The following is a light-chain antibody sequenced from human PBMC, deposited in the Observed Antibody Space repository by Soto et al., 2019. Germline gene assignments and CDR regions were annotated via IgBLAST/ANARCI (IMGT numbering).Light chain of an antibody. CDR3: QQYESLPHT. CDR2: DAS. J-gene: IGKJ5*01. V-gene: IGKV1-33*01. Sequence: DIQMTQSPSSVSASVGDRVTITCQSSQDINKNLIWYQQKPGKAPKLLIYDASDLETGVPSRFSGSGSGTGFTFTISSLQPEDFATYYCQQYESLPHTFDHGTRLEI. CDR1: QDINKN.